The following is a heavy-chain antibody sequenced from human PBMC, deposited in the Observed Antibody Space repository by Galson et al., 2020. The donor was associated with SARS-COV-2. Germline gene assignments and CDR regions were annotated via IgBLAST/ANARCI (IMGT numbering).Heavy chain of an antibody. CDR1: GFTFSNYG. CDR3: ARDRGDYDHYGMDV. Sequence: LGASLKISCAASGFTFSNYGMNWVRQGPGKGLEWLAILSYHGRNEYYADSVKGRFTISRDNSKNTLYLQMNSLRVEDTAVYYCARDRGDYDHYGMDVWGQGTAVTVSS. V-gene: IGHV3-30*03. J-gene: IGHJ6*02. CDR2: LSYHGRNE.